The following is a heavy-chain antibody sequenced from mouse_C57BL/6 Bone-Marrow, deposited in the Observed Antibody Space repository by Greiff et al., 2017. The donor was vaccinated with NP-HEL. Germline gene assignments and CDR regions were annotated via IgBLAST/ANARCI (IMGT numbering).Heavy chain of an antibody. J-gene: IGHJ4*01. V-gene: IGHV7-3*01. D-gene: IGHD2-4*01. CDR2: IRNKANGYTT. Sequence: EVQLVESGGGLVQPGGSLSLSCAASGFTFTDYYMSWVRQPPGKALEWLGFIRNKANGYTTEYSASVKGRFTISSDNSQSILYLQMNALRAEYSATYYCARSIYYDYADDPFYAMDYWGQGTSVTVSS. CDR1: GFTFTDYY. CDR3: ARSIYYDYADDPFYAMDY.